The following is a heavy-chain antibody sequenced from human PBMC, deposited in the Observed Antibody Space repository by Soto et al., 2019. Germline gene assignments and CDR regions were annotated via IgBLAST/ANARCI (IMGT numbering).Heavy chain of an antibody. CDR2: IYYSGST. CDR3: ARFANYRRSVEGSYYYYYGMDV. D-gene: IGHD1-7*01. V-gene: IGHV4-31*03. Sequence: PSEPLPLTCTVSGGSIRSGGYYWIWIRQHPGKGLEWIGYIYYSGSTYYNPSLKSRVTISVDTSKNQFSLKLSSVTAADTAVYYCARFANYRRSVEGSYYYYYGMDVWGQGTTVTVSS. J-gene: IGHJ6*02. CDR1: GGSIRSGGYY.